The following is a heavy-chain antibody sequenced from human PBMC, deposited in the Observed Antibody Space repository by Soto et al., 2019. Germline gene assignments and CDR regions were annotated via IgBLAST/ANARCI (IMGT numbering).Heavy chain of an antibody. Sequence: SETLSLTCTVSGGSISSYYWSWIRQPPGKGLEWIGYIYYSGSTNYNPSLKSRVTISVDTSKNQFSLKLSSVTAADTAVYYCARGSGITMVRGVFLPNDYWGQGTLVTVSS. CDR1: GGSISSYY. D-gene: IGHD3-10*01. J-gene: IGHJ4*02. CDR3: ARGSGITMVRGVFLPNDY. V-gene: IGHV4-59*01. CDR2: IYYSGST.